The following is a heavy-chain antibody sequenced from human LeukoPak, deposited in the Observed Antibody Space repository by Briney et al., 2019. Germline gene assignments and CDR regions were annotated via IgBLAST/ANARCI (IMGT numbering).Heavy chain of an antibody. CDR1: GYTLTELS. J-gene: IGHJ3*02. CDR2: FDPEDGET. CDR3: ATDINRDYYDSSGYSNAFDI. D-gene: IGHD3-22*01. V-gene: IGHV1-24*01. Sequence: ASVKVSCKVSGYTLTELSMHWVRQAPGKGLEWMGGFDPEDGETIYAQKLQGRVTMTEDTSTDTAYMELSSLRSEDTAVYYCATDINRDYYDSSGYSNAFDIWGQGTMVTVSS.